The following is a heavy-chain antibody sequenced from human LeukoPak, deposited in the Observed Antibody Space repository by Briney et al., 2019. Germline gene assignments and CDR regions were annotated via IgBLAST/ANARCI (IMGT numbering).Heavy chain of an antibody. CDR3: TRKAKTVNYFDY. V-gene: IGHV3-53*01. J-gene: IGHJ4*02. Sequence: GGSLRLSCAASGFTVSSNYMSWVRQAPGKGLEWVSVIYVDGSTYYADSVKGRFTISRDNAKNSLYLQMNSLRAEDTALYYCTRKAKTVNYFDYWGQGTLVTVSS. CDR1: GFTVSSNY. D-gene: IGHD1-14*01. CDR2: IYVDGST.